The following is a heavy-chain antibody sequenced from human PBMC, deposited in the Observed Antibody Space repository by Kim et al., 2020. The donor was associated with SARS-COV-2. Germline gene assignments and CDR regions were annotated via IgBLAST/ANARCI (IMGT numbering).Heavy chain of an antibody. J-gene: IGHJ4*02. V-gene: IGHV3-30*07. Sequence: SVQGRFTISRDNSKHTLYLQMNSLRAEDTAVYYCARERSITMVRGGFDYWGQGTLVTVSS. D-gene: IGHD3-10*01. CDR3: ARERSITMVRGGFDY.